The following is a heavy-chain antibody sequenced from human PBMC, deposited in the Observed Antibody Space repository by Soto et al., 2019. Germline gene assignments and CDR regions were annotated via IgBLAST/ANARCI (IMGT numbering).Heavy chain of an antibody. J-gene: IGHJ4*02. CDR1: GFTFSSYA. CDR2: ISSSSSTI. D-gene: IGHD5-18*01. Sequence: SGFTFSSYAMSWVRQAPGKGLEWVSGISSSSSTIYYADSVKGRFTISRDNAKNSLYLQMNSLRAEDTAVYYCARDYSSYGPFDYWGQGTLVTISS. V-gene: IGHV3-48*01. CDR3: ARDYSSYGPFDY.